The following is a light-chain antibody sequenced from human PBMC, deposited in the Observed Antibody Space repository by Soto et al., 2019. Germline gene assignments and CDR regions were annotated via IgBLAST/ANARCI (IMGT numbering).Light chain of an antibody. V-gene: IGLV2-14*03. J-gene: IGLJ2*01. CDR1: SSDVGRYNY. Sequence: HSALTQPASVSGSPGQSITISCTGTSSDVGRYNYVSWYQQHPGKGPKLLIYDVNNRPSGVSNRFSGSKSGNTASLTISGLQAEDESHYYCSSYTSRSTVVFGGGTKLTVL. CDR2: DVN. CDR3: SSYTSRSTVV.